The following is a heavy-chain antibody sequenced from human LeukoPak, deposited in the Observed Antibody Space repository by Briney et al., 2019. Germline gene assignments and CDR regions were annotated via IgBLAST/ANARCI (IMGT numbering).Heavy chain of an antibody. Sequence: SGGSLRLSCAASGFTFSSYERKWVRQAPGKGLEGVSYISSSGSTIYNADSVKGRFTISRDNAKKSLYLQMNSLRAEDTAVYYCASGVTMIVGVCDIWGQGTMVTVSS. V-gene: IGHV3-48*03. CDR2: ISSSGSTI. CDR3: ASGVTMIVGVCDI. J-gene: IGHJ3*02. D-gene: IGHD3-22*01. CDR1: GFTFSSYE.